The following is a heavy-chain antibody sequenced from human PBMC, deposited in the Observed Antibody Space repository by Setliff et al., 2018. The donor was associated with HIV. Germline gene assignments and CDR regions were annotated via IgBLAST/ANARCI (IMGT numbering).Heavy chain of an antibody. J-gene: IGHJ4*02. D-gene: IGHD2-21*01. CDR1: GLSFSHAW. CDR2: IKSKTDGGTT. Sequence: LRLSCAVSGLSFSHAWMSWVRQTPGKGLERVGRIKSKTDGGTTDYAAPVKGRFTISRDDSKNTLYLQMNSLKIEDTAVYYCTTGTRLVDWGQGALVTVSS. CDR3: TTGTRLVD. V-gene: IGHV3-15*01.